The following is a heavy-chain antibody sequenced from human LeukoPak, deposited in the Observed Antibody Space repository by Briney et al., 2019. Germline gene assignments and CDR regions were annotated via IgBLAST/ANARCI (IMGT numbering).Heavy chain of an antibody. J-gene: IGHJ4*02. CDR2: ISAYNGNT. CDR1: GYTFTNYY. CDR3: ARAYLTPAVTSFDY. V-gene: IGHV1-18*04. D-gene: IGHD3-9*01. Sequence: GASVKVSCKASGYTFTNYYMHWVRQAPGQGLEWMGWISAYNGNTNYAQKLQGRITVTTDTSTSTAYMELRSLRSDDTAVYYCARAYLTPAVTSFDYWGQGTLVTVSS.